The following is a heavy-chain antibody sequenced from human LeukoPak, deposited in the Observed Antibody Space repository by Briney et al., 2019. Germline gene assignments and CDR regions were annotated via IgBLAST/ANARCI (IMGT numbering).Heavy chain of an antibody. V-gene: IGHV3-7*01. D-gene: IGHD3-10*01. CDR2: IKQDGSEK. CDR3: ASPTSGIWAFDY. J-gene: IGHJ4*02. Sequence: PGGSLRLSCAASGFTFSSYWMTWVRQAPGKGLEWVANIKQDGSEKYYVDSVKGRFTISRDNAKSSLYLQMNSLRAEDTAVYYCASPTSGIWAFDYWGQGTLVTVSS. CDR1: GFTFSSYW.